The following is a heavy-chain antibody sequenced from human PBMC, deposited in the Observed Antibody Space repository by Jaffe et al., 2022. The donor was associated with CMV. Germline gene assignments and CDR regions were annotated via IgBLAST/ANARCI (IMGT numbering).Heavy chain of an antibody. V-gene: IGHV3-9*01. CDR3: AKDGGRGYYDILTGYYPYYYYGMDV. CDR2: ISWNSGSI. CDR1: GFTFDDYA. Sequence: EVQLVESGGGLVQPGRSLRLSCAASGFTFDDYAMHWVRQAPGKGLEWVSGISWNSGSIGYADSVKGRFTISRDNAKNSLYLQMNSLRAEDTALYYCAKDGGRGYYDILTGYYPYYYYGMDVWGQGTTVTVSS. J-gene: IGHJ6*02. D-gene: IGHD3-9*01.